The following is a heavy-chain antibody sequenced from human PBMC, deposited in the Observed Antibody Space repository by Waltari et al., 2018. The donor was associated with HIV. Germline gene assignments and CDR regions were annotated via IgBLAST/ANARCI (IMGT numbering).Heavy chain of an antibody. CDR2: MRSDGSNK. CDR1: GFTFSGYD. Sequence: QVQLVESGGGVVQPGGSLRLSCGASGFTFSGYDMHWVRQAPGKGVEWGTYMRSDGSNKNYADSVQGRFTISRDNSKNTVYLQMNSLRPEDTAVYFCAKNGATLTTSSYYYYYGMDVWGQGTTVTVSS. D-gene: IGHD4-4*01. CDR3: AKNGATLTTSSYYYYYGMDV. V-gene: IGHV3-30*02. J-gene: IGHJ6*02.